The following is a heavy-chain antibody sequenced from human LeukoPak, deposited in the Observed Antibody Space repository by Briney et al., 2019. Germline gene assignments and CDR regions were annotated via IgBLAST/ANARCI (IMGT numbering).Heavy chain of an antibody. CDR1: GFTFSSYA. J-gene: IGHJ1*01. V-gene: IGHV3-23*01. Sequence: GGSLGLSCAASGFTFSSYAMSWVRQAPGKGLEWVSAISGSGGSTNYADSVKGRFTISRDNAKNTVSLQMNSLRAEDTGVYYCARAPSEVGGYYPEYFRHWGQGTLVTVSS. CDR2: ISGSGGST. CDR3: ARAPSEVGGYYPEYFRH. D-gene: IGHD3-22*01.